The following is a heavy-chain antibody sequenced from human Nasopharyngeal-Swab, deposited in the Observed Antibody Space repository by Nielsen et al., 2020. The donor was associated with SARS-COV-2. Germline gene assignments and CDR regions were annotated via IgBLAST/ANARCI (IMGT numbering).Heavy chain of an antibody. CDR1: GGSISSSSYY. CDR3: ARESPPDWYFDL. CDR2: IYYSGST. Sequence: SETLSFTCTVSGGSISSSSYYWGWIRQPPGKGLEWIGSIYYSGSTYYNPSLKSRVTISVDTSKNQFSLKVSSVTAADTAVYYCARESPPDWYFDLWGRGTLVTVSS. J-gene: IGHJ2*01. V-gene: IGHV4-39*07.